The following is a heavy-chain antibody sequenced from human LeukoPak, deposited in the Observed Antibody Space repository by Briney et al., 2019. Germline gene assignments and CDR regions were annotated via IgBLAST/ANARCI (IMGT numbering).Heavy chain of an antibody. CDR2: IIYDGSNK. CDR3: AKDPSYTAAGIDY. J-gene: IGHJ4*02. V-gene: IGHV3-30*18. D-gene: IGHD6-13*01. Sequence: GGSLRLSCAASGFTFSIYGMHWVRQAPGKGLEWVAAIIYDGSNKYYADSVKGRFTISRDNSKNTLDLQMSSLRAEDTAVYYCAKDPSYTAAGIDYWGQGTLVTVSS. CDR1: GFTFSIYG.